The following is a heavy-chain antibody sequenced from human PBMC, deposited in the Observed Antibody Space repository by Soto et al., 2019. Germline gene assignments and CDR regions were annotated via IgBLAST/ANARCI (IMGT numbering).Heavy chain of an antibody. V-gene: IGHV1-69*13. CDR2: IIPIFGTA. Sequence: ASVKVSCKASGGTFSSYAISWVRQAPGQGLEWMGGIIPIFGTANYAQKFQGRVTITADESTSTAYMELSSLRSEDTAVYYCARDYYDSSGSPGWNFDLWGRGTLVTVSS. D-gene: IGHD3-22*01. CDR3: ARDYYDSSGSPGWNFDL. CDR1: GGTFSSYA. J-gene: IGHJ2*01.